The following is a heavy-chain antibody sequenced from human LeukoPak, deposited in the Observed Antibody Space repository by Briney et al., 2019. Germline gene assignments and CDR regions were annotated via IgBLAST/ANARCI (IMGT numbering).Heavy chain of an antibody. J-gene: IGHJ5*02. CDR2: IYYSGST. V-gene: IGHV4-61*01. CDR3: ARDFQSWFDP. CDR1: GGSISSSSYH. Sequence: SETLSLTCTVSGGSISSSSYHWGWIRQPPGKGLEWIGYIYYSGSTNYNPSLKSRVTISVDTSKNQFSLKLSSVTAADTAVYYCARDFQSWFDPWGQGTLVTVSS.